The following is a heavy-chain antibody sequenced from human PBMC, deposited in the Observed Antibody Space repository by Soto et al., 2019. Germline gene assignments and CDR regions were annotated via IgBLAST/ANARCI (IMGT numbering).Heavy chain of an antibody. D-gene: IGHD3-22*01. CDR1: GYTFTSYG. CDR2: ISAYNGNT. CDR3: ARDRAPPYYYDSSGYYYHDAFDI. Sequence: ASVKVSCKASGYTFTSYGISWVRQAPGQGLEWMGWISAYNGNTNYAQKLQGRVTMTTDTSTSTAYMELRSLRSDDTAVYYCARDRAPPYYYDSSGYYYHDAFDIWGQGTMVT. J-gene: IGHJ3*02. V-gene: IGHV1-18*01.